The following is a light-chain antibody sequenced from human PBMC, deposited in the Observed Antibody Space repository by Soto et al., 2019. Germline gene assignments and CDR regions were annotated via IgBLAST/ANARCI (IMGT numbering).Light chain of an antibody. CDR1: SSDVGGYNY. J-gene: IGLJ2*01. V-gene: IGLV2-11*01. CDR3: CSYAGSYTFQVV. Sequence: QSVLTQPRSVSGSPGQSVTISCTGTSSDVGGYNYVSWYQQHPGKAPKLMIYDVSKRPSGVPDRFSGSKSGNTASLTISGLQAEDGADYYCCSYAGSYTFQVVFGGGTKVTVL. CDR2: DVS.